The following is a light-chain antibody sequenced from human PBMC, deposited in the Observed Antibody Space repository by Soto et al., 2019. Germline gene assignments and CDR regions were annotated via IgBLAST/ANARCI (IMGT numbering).Light chain of an antibody. CDR3: QPYYSTPLT. CDR2: WAS. V-gene: IGKV4-1*01. J-gene: IGKJ4*01. CDR1: QSVLYSSNNKNY. Sequence: DIVMTQSPDSLAVSLGERATINCKSSQSVLYSSNNKNYLAWYQQKPGQPPKLLIYWASTRESGVPDRFSGSGSGTDFTLTISSLQAEDVAVYYCQPYYSTPLTCGGGTKVEIK.